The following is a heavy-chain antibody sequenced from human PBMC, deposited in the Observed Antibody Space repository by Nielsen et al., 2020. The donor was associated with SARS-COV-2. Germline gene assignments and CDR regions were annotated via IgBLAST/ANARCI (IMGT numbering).Heavy chain of an antibody. J-gene: IGHJ6*01. D-gene: IGHD2-15*01. CDR3: ARHGAHCSGGSCYAYGMDV. CDR1: GYNFTYYW. Sequence: GGSLRLSCKGSGYNFTYYWINWVRQMPGKGLEWMGRINPADSNAKYSPSFQGHVTISLDKSISTAYLQWSSLKAADIAIYYCARHGAHCSGGSCYAYGMDVWGQGTTVTVSS. V-gene: IGHV5-10-1*01. CDR2: INPADSNA.